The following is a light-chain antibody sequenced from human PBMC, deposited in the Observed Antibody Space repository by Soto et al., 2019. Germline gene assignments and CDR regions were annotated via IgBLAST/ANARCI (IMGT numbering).Light chain of an antibody. CDR3: QVWDSSTAVV. V-gene: IGLV3-9*01. J-gene: IGLJ2*01. CDR1: NIGSKN. Sequence: SYELTQPLSVSVALGQTARITCGGNNIGSKNVHWYQQKPGQAPVLVIHRDDNRPSGIPERFSGSNSGNTATLTISTVQGGDEADYYCQVWDSSTAVVFGGGTQLTVL. CDR2: RDD.